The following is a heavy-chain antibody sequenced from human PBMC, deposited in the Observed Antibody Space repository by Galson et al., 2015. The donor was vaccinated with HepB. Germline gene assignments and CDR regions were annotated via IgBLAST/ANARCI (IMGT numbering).Heavy chain of an antibody. Sequence: SLRLSCAASGFTFSTYGMHWVRQAPGKGLDWVAFIRYDGSGKYYTDSVKGRFTISRDNSKSTVYLQMNSLRAEDTAVYYCVKCSSSWSDFQHWGQGTLVSVSS. J-gene: IGHJ1*01. D-gene: IGHD6-13*01. CDR3: VKCSSSWSDFQH. CDR1: GFTFSTYG. V-gene: IGHV3-30*02. CDR2: IRYDGSGK.